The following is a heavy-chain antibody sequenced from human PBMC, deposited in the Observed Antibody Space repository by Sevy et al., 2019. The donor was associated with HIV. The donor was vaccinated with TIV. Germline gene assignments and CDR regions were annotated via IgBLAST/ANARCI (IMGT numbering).Heavy chain of an antibody. D-gene: IGHD6-13*01. CDR2: IYYSGST. J-gene: IGHJ5*02. CDR3: ARDGGIAAAAPGWFDP. V-gene: IGHV4-61*01. Sequence: SETLSLTCTVSGGSVSSGSYYWSWIRQPPGKGLEWIGYIYYSGSTNYNPSLKSRVTISVDTSKYQFSLKLSSVTAADTAVYYCARDGGIAAAAPGWFDPWGQGTLVTVSS. CDR1: GGSVSSGSYY.